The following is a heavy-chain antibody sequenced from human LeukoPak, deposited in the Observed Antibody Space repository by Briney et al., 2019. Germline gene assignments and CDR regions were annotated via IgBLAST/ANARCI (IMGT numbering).Heavy chain of an antibody. J-gene: IGHJ4*02. CDR2: IKSKTDGGTT. V-gene: IGHV3-15*01. CDR3: AKVNDFWSGYLDY. CDR1: GFTFSNAW. D-gene: IGHD3-3*01. Sequence: GGSLRLSCAASGFTFSNAWMSWVRQAPGKGLEWVGRIKSKTDGGTTDYAAPVKGRFTISRDDSKNTLYLQMNSLRAEDTAVYYCAKVNDFWSGYLDYWGQGTLVTVSS.